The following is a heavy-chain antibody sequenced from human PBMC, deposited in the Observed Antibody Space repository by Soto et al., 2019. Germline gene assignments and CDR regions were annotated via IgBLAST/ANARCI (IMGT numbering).Heavy chain of an antibody. D-gene: IGHD3-9*01. CDR1: GYTFTSYG. CDR3: ARESILTGYHPLDY. CDR2: ISAYNGNT. J-gene: IGHJ4*02. Sequence: QVQLVQSGAEMKKPGASVKVSCKASGYTFTSYGINWVRQAPGQGVEWMGWISAYNGNTNYAQKFQGRVTMTTGTPTSTAYMEVRSLRSDDTAVYYWARESILTGYHPLDYWGQGSLVTVSS. V-gene: IGHV1-18*01.